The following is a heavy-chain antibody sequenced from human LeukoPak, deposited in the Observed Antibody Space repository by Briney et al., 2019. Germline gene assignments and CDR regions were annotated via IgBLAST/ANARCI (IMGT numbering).Heavy chain of an antibody. J-gene: IGHJ4*02. D-gene: IGHD5-12*01. Sequence: ASVKVSCKASAYTFTGYYMHWVRQAPGQGLEWMGWINPNSGGTNYAQKFQGRVTMTRDTSIGTAYMELYSLRSDNTAVYYCARVEGDSGYELIDYWGQGTLVTVSS. CDR2: INPNSGGT. V-gene: IGHV1-2*02. CDR3: ARVEGDSGYELIDY. CDR1: AYTFTGYY.